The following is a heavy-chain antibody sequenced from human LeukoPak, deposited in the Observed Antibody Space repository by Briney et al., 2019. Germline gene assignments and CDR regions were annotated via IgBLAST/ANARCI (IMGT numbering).Heavy chain of an antibody. CDR2: ISAYNGNT. J-gene: IGHJ4*02. Sequence: ASVKVSCKASGYTFTSYGISWVRQAPGQGLEWMGWISAYNGNTNYAQKLQGRVTMTTDTSTSTAYMELRSLRSDDTAVYYCAREKQLVWFGELFSGAYYFDYWGQGTLVTVSS. CDR1: GYTFTSYG. D-gene: IGHD3-10*01. V-gene: IGHV1-18*01. CDR3: AREKQLVWFGELFSGAYYFDY.